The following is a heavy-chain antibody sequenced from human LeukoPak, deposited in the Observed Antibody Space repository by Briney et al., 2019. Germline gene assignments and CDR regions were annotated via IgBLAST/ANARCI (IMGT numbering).Heavy chain of an antibody. V-gene: IGHV4-34*01. J-gene: IGHJ4*02. CDR2: INHSGST. D-gene: IGHD5-18*01. CDR3: ARGRIQLWLLRVPGVAAIFDY. CDR1: GGSFSGYY. Sequence: SETLSLTCAVYGGSFSGYYWSWIRQPPGKGLEWIGEINHSGSTNYNPSLKSRVTISVDTSKNQFSLKLSSVTAADTAVYYCARGRIQLWLLRVPGVAAIFDYWGQGTLVTVSS.